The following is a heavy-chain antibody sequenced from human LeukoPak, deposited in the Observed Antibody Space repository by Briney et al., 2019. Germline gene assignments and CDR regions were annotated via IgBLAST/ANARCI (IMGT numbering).Heavy chain of an antibody. D-gene: IGHD3-9*01. J-gene: IGHJ4*02. CDR1: GFTFSSYA. CDR2: ISGNGYTT. Sequence: GGSLRLSCAASGFTFSSYAMSWVRQAPGKGLEWVSGISGNGYTTYYADSVKGRFTISRDNSQNTLYLQMNGLRADDTAVYYCAKGGILTGYYNVIDFDYWGQGTLVTVSS. V-gene: IGHV3-23*01. CDR3: AKGGILTGYYNVIDFDY.